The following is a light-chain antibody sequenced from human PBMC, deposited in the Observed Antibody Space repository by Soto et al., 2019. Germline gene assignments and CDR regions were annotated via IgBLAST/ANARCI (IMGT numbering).Light chain of an antibody. Sequence: IPLTQSPPSLSASVGDRVTITCRASQDIAIYLAWYQQKPGEAPNLLIHTASTLHGGVPSRFSGSGSGTDFTLTITSLQAEDFATYYCQQTRSYPSTFGGGTKVDIK. CDR3: QQTRSYPST. CDR1: QDIAIY. V-gene: IGKV1-9*01. CDR2: TAS. J-gene: IGKJ4*01.